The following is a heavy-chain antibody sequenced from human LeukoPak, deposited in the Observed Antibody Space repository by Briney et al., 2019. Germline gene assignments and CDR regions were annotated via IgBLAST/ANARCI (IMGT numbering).Heavy chain of an antibody. Sequence: PGGSLRLSCAASGFTFSSYSMNWVRQAPGKGLEWVSYISSSSSTIYYADSVKGRFTISRDNAKNSLYLQMNSLRAEDTAVYYCARESYGEKKERIAARSFDYWGQGTLVTVSS. CDR3: ARESYGEKKERIAARSFDY. D-gene: IGHD6-6*01. V-gene: IGHV3-48*01. CDR2: ISSSSSTI. CDR1: GFTFSSYS. J-gene: IGHJ4*02.